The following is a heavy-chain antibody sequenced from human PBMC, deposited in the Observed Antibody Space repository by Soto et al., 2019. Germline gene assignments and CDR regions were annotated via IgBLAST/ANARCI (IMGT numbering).Heavy chain of an antibody. D-gene: IGHD4-17*01. V-gene: IGHV4-34*01. CDR2: INHSVST. Sequence: SETLSLTCAVSGGSFSGYYWSWIRQPPGKGLEWSGEINHSVSTNYNPSLTSRVTISVDTSKNQFSLKLSSVTAADTAVYYCAGRVTTVTTWRYYYSGMDVWGQGTTVTVSS. J-gene: IGHJ6*02. CDR1: GGSFSGYY. CDR3: AGRVTTVTTWRYYYSGMDV.